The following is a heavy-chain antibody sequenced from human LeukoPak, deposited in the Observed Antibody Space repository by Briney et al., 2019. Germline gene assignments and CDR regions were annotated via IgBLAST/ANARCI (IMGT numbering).Heavy chain of an antibody. J-gene: IGHJ3*02. CDR3: ARVLLERPGIDSFDM. CDR2: INSGSYTI. V-gene: IGHV3-48*02. CDR1: GFRLGSYS. D-gene: IGHD1-1*01. Sequence: PGGSLRLSCGASGFRLGSYSMDWVRQAPGKGLEWVSHINSGSYTIYYADSVKGRFTISRDNAGNSLYLQMSSLRDEDTAVYYCARVLLERPGIDSFDMWGKGTMVTVSS.